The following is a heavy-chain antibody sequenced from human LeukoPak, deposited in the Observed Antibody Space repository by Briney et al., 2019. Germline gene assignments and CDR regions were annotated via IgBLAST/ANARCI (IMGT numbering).Heavy chain of an antibody. CDR3: ARDTDCSSTSCYVNALDY. J-gene: IGHJ4*02. D-gene: IGHD2-2*01. V-gene: IGHV3-23*01. CDR1: GFTFSSYA. CDR2: ISASAGST. Sequence: PGGSLRLSCAASGFTFSSYAMSWVRQAPGKGLEWVSLISASAGSTYYADSVKGRFTISRDNSKNTLYLQMNSLRVEDTAVYYCARDTDCSSTSCYVNALDYWGQGTLVTVSS.